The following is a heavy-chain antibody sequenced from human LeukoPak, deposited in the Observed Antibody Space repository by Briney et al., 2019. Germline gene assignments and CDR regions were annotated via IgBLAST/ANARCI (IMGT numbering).Heavy chain of an antibody. V-gene: IGHV4-59*08. Sequence: SETLSLTCSVSGGSISSYYWSWIRQPPGKGLEWIGYISYSGSTKHNPSLKSRVTISVDTSKNQFSLKVSSVTAADTAVYYCARLWSPMVEIDYWGQGTLVTVSS. CDR2: ISYSGST. CDR1: GGSISSYY. CDR3: ARLWSPMVEIDY. D-gene: IGHD2-15*01. J-gene: IGHJ4*02.